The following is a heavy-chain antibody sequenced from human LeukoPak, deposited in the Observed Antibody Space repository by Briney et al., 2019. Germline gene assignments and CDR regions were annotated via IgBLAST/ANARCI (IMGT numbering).Heavy chain of an antibody. D-gene: IGHD3-22*01. V-gene: IGHV4-59*12. J-gene: IGHJ4*02. CDR3: ARDPHYYDSSGYGY. CDR1: GGSIRTDY. CDR2: INHSGST. Sequence: SETLSLTCTVSGGSIRTDYWSWIRQPPGKGPEWIGYINHSGSTKYNPSLKSRVTVLVDKSKNQFSLKLSSVTAADTAVYYCARDPHYYDSSGYGYWGQGTLVTVSS.